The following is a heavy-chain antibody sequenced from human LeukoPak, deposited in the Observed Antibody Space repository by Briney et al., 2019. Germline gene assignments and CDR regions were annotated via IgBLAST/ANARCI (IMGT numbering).Heavy chain of an antibody. D-gene: IGHD3-10*01. CDR1: GFTFSSYG. CDR3: AKRYYYGSGKVLIPFDP. CDR2: ISGSGGST. V-gene: IGHV3-23*01. J-gene: IGHJ5*02. Sequence: GGSLRLSCAASGFTFSSYGMSWVRQAPGKGLEWVSAISGSGGSTYYADSVKGRFTISRDNSKNTLYLQMNSLRAEDTAVYYCAKRYYYGSGKVLIPFDPWGQGTLVTVSS.